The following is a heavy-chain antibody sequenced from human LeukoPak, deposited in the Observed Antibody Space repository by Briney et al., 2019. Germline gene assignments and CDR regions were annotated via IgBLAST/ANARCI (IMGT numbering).Heavy chain of an antibody. CDR1: GFTFSDYA. V-gene: IGHV3-23*01. Sequence: HTGGSLRLSCAASGFTFSDYAMSWVRQAPGKGLEWVSGVSGSGDSTYYADSVKGRFTISRDNSKNTLFLQMDRLRAEDTAVYYCAKGDPWGQGTLVTVSS. CDR3: AKGDP. J-gene: IGHJ5*02. CDR2: VSGSGDST.